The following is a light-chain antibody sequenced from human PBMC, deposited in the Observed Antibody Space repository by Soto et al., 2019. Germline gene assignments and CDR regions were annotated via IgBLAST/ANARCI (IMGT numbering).Light chain of an antibody. Sequence: QSALTQPASVSGTPGQSITISCTGTNSDVGKYDFVSWYQHYPDKAPKFIIYEVNKRPSGVSHRFSGSKSGSTASLTISGLQAEDEAHYYCCSYTSSETVVFGGGTKVTV. CDR2: EVN. V-gene: IGLV2-23*02. CDR1: NSDVGKYDF. J-gene: IGLJ3*02. CDR3: CSYTSSETVV.